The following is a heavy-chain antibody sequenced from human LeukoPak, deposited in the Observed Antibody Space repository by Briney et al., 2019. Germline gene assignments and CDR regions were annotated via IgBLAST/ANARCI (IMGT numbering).Heavy chain of an antibody. Sequence: GGSLRLSCAASGFTFSSYWMHRVRQAPGKGLVWVSCIKSDGSTNYADSVKGRFTISRDNAKNTVSLQMNRLRAEDTGVYYCARAPSEIGGYYPEYFRHWGQGTLVTVSS. V-gene: IGHV3-74*01. J-gene: IGHJ1*01. CDR3: ARAPSEIGGYYPEYFRH. CDR2: IKSDGST. D-gene: IGHD3-22*01. CDR1: GFTFSSYW.